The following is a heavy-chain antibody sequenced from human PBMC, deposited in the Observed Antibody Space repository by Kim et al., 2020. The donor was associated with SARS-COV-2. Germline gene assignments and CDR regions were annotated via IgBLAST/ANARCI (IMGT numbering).Heavy chain of an antibody. D-gene: IGHD6-19*01. CDR3: AEAHPLSSGCYVFED. CDR1: GFTVNNFA. J-gene: IGHJ4*02. CDR2: DPGGGGRT. V-gene: IGHV3-23*01. Sequence: GGSLRLSCGASGFTVNNFAMSWVRQAPGKGLEWVSTDPGGGGRTFYADSVKGRFTISRDNSKNTVFLQMNSVRAEDTAVYYCAEAHPLSSGCYVFEDWGQGTLVTVSS.